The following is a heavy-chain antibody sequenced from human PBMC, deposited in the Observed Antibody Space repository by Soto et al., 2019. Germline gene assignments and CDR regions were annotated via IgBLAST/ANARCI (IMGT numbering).Heavy chain of an antibody. CDR3: ARAGCFGVRGVIHPSYYYYGMDV. J-gene: IGHJ6*02. CDR2: ISAYNGNT. CDR1: GYTFTSYG. D-gene: IGHD3-10*01. V-gene: IGHV1-18*01. Sequence: QVQLVQSGAEVKKPGASVKVSCKASGYTFTSYGISWVRQAPGQGLEWMGWISAYNGNTNYAQKLQGRVTMTTDTSTSTXXMXLXXLRSDDTAVYYCARAGCFGVRGVIHPSYYYYGMDVWGQGTTVTVSS.